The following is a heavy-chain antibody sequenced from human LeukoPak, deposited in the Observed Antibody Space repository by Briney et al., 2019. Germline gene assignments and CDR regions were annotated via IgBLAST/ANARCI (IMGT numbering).Heavy chain of an antibody. V-gene: IGHV3-33*06. CDR3: AKALAPSIAVAGTPIDY. D-gene: IGHD6-19*01. CDR2: IWYDGSNK. CDR1: GFTFSSYG. J-gene: IGHJ4*02. Sequence: GGSLRLSCAASGFTFSSYGMHWVRQAPGKGLEWVAVIWYDGSNKYYADSVKGRFTISRDSSKNTLYLQMNSLRAEDTAVYYCAKALAPSIAVAGTPIDYWGQGTLVTVSS.